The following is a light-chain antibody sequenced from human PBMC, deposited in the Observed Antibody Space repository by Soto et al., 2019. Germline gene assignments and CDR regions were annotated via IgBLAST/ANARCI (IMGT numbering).Light chain of an antibody. Sequence: QSALTQPPSASGSPGQSVTISCTGTSSDVGGYNYVSWYQQHPGKAPKLMISQVTKRPSGVPDRFSGSKSGNTASLTVSGLQAEEEADYFCSSYAGSFWVFGGGTKLTVL. J-gene: IGLJ3*02. CDR3: SSYAGSFWV. CDR1: SSDVGGYNY. V-gene: IGLV2-8*01. CDR2: QVT.